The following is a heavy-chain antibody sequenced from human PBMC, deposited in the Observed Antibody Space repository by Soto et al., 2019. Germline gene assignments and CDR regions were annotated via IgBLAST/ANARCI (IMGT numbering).Heavy chain of an antibody. CDR3: DRGTSHLDTLDI. V-gene: IGHV1-18*01. CDR2: SSAYNSDT. CDR1: GYTFTSFG. J-gene: IGHJ3*02. Sequence: ASVKVSCKASGYTFTSFGISWVRQAPGPGLEWMGWSSAYNSDTHYAQKFQGRVTLTTDKSTSTAYMEWRSLRSDDTAVYYCDRGTSHLDTLDIWGQGTIVTVS. D-gene: IGHD2-2*01.